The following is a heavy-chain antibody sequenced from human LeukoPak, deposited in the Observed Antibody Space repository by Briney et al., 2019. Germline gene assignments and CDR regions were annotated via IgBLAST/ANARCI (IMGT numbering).Heavy chain of an antibody. Sequence: PGGSLRLSCAASGFTFDDYAMHWVRQAPGKGLEWVSGISWNSGSIGYADSVKGRFTISRDNAKNSLYLLMNSLRAEDTALYYCAKDSYGSGSYYIGYWGQGTLVTVSS. J-gene: IGHJ4*02. V-gene: IGHV3-9*01. CDR3: AKDSYGSGSYYIGY. CDR2: ISWNSGSI. D-gene: IGHD3-10*01. CDR1: GFTFDDYA.